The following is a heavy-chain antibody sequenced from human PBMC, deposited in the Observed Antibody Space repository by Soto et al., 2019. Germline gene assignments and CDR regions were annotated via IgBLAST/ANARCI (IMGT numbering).Heavy chain of an antibody. D-gene: IGHD3-22*01. CDR1: GFTFSTYA. J-gene: IGHJ4*02. V-gene: IGHV3-23*01. Sequence: PGGSLRLSCAASGFTFSTYAMTWVRQAPGKGLEWVSGVSDSGGTTYYADSVKGRFTISRDNSRNTLYLQMNSLRGEGTAVYYCVQRGGSGYYGAFDYWGQGIPVTVSS. CDR2: VSDSGGTT. CDR3: VQRGGSGYYGAFDY.